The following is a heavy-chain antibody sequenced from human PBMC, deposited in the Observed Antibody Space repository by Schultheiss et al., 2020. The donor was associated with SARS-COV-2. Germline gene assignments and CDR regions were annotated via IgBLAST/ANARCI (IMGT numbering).Heavy chain of an antibody. J-gene: IGHJ2*01. V-gene: IGHV1-2*06. Sequence: ASVKVSCKASGYTFTGYYMHWVRQAPGQGLEWMGRINPNSGGTNYAQKFQGRVTMTRDTSISTAYMELSSLRSDDTAVYYCARSRLEVYGYFDLWGRGTLVTVSS. CDR2: INPNSGGT. CDR1: GYTFTGYY. CDR3: ARSRLEVYGYFDL. D-gene: IGHD3-3*01.